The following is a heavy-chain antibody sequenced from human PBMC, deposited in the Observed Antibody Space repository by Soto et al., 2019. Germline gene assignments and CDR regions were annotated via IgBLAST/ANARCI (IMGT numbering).Heavy chain of an antibody. CDR3: AKEMAAGQWEFLLFDY. Sequence: EVQLLESGGGFAQPGGSRRLSCAASGFTFSSYTMSWVRQAPGKGLEWVSTITGSGGGTYYADSVKGRFTISRDNSKNTLYLQMDSLTAEDTAKYYCAKEMAAGQWEFLLFDYWGQGTLVTVSS. CDR1: GFTFSSYT. V-gene: IGHV3-23*01. J-gene: IGHJ4*02. D-gene: IGHD1-26*01. CDR2: ITGSGGGT.